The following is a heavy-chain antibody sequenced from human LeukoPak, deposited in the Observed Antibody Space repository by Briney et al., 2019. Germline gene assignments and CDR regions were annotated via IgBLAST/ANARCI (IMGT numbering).Heavy chain of an antibody. V-gene: IGHV3-23*01. D-gene: IGHD2-8*02. CDR3: ATYRQVLLPFES. CDR2: IFPTGGEI. J-gene: IGHJ4*02. CDR1: GFTFSTFA. Sequence: GGSLRLSCAASGFTFSTFAMIWVRQPPGKGLEWVSSIFPTGGEIHYADSVRGRFTISRDSSKSTLSLQMNSLRAEDTAIYYCATYRQVLLPFESWGPGTLVTVSS.